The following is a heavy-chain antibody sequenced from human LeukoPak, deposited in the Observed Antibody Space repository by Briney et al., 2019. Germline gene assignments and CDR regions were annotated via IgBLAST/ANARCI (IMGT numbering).Heavy chain of an antibody. D-gene: IGHD6-19*01. CDR3: AKDPGSGWFHFDY. V-gene: IGHV3-23*01. Sequence: GGSLRLSCAASGFIFSSYAMSWVRQAPGKGLEWVSAISGSGGSTYYADSVKGRFTISRDNSKNTLYLQMNSLRADDTAVYYCAKDPGSGWFHFDYWGQGTLVTVSS. J-gene: IGHJ4*02. CDR1: GFIFSSYA. CDR2: ISGSGGST.